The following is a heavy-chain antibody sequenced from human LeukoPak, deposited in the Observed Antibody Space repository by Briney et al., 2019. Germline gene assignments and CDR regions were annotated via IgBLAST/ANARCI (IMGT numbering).Heavy chain of an antibody. J-gene: IGHJ4*02. V-gene: IGHV1-18*01. D-gene: IGHD4-17*01. CDR2: ISAYNGNT. CDR3: ARGHRLYGASQVHDY. CDR1: GYTFTSYG. Sequence: ASVKVSCKASGYTFTSYGISWVRQAPGQGVEWMGWISAYNGNTNYAKKLQGRVTITTEKYKSTEYMQLRSLRSDDTAVYYCARGHRLYGASQVHDYWGQGTLVTVSS.